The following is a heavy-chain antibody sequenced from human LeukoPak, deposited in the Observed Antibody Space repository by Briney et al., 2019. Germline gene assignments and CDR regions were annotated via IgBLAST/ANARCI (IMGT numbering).Heavy chain of an antibody. D-gene: IGHD1-26*01. CDR1: GFTFSSYS. V-gene: IGHV3-48*01. J-gene: IGHJ4*02. Sequence: PGGSLRLSCAASGFTFSSYSMNWVRQAPGKGLEWVSYISSSSSTIYYADSVKGRFTISRDNAKNSLYLQMNSLRAEDTAVYYCAREVGAISFDYWGQGTLVTVSS. CDR2: ISSSSSTI. CDR3: AREVGAISFDY.